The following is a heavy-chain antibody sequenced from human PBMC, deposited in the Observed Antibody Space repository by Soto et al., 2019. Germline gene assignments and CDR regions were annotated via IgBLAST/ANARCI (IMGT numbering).Heavy chain of an antibody. J-gene: IGHJ3*02. CDR2: ISGSGGST. D-gene: IGHD3-22*01. CDR3: AKVPPYPPTQISNMIVVVPHDIDI. V-gene: IGHV3-23*01. Sequence: GGSLRLSCAASGFTFSSYAMSWVRQAPGKGLEWVSAISGSGGSTYYADSVKGRFTISRDNSKHTLYLQMNSLRAEDTAVYYCAKVPPYPPTQISNMIVVVPHDIDIWAPGTMV. CDR1: GFTFSSYA.